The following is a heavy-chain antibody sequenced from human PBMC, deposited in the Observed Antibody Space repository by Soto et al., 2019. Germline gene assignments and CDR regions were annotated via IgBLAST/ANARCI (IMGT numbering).Heavy chain of an antibody. J-gene: IGHJ5*02. Sequence: QVQLVEYGGGLVKPGGSLRLSCAASGFTFSDYYMSWIRQAPGKGLEWVSYISSSSSYTNYADSVKGRFTISRDNATNSLHLPMNSLRAEDTAVYYCARDHGGIAARRWFDPWGEGTLVTVSS. D-gene: IGHD6-6*01. V-gene: IGHV3-11*06. CDR1: GFTFSDYY. CDR3: ARDHGGIAARRWFDP. CDR2: ISSSSSYT.